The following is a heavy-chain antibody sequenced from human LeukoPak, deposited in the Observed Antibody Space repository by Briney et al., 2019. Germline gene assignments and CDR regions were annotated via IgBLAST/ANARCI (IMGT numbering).Heavy chain of an antibody. CDR2: IYTGGTT. J-gene: IGHJ4*02. CDR3: ARDPNSAH. Sequence: SETLSLTCIVSGGSINNYYWSWIRQPAGKGLEWIGRIYTGGTTNYNPSLKSRVTISVDTSKNQFSLRLSSVTAADTAVYYCARDPNSAHWGQGTLVTVSS. CDR1: GGSINNYY. V-gene: IGHV4-4*07. D-gene: IGHD4-23*01.